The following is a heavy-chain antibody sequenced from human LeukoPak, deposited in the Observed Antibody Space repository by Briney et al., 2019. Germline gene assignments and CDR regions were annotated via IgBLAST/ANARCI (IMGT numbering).Heavy chain of an antibody. V-gene: IGHV4-61*01. Sequence: SETLSLTCTVSDDSVSSSRYYWTSIRQPPGKGLQWIGYIYHGSATYNPSLESRVTLSMDTSKNQYSLKMTSVAAADTAVYYCAREGGRQWLVSGALDSWGQGTLVTVSS. CDR3: AREGGRQWLVSGALDS. J-gene: IGHJ5*01. CDR1: DDSVSSSRYY. CDR2: IYHGSA. D-gene: IGHD6-19*01.